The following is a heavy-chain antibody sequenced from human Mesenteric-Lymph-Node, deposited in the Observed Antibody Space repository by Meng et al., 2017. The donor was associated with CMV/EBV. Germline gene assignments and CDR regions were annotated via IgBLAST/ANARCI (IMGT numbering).Heavy chain of an antibody. J-gene: IGHJ4*02. CDR3: AGDRLGKTAAGKYYFDS. CDR2: IYYSGSA. CDR1: SMSSGGYY. D-gene: IGHD6-13*01. V-gene: IGHV4-31*02. Sequence: SMSSGGYYWNWIRQHPGKGLEWIGYIYYSGSAFYNPSLKSRVSISVATSKNQFSLKLSSVTAADTAVYYCAGDRLGKTAAGKYYFDSWGQGTLVTVSS.